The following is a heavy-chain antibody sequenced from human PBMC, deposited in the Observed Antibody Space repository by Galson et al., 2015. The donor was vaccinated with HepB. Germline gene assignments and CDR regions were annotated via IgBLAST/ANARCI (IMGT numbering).Heavy chain of an antibody. CDR1: GFTFSNAW. J-gene: IGHJ4*02. Sequence: SLRLSCAASGFTFSNAWMSWVRQAPGKGLVWVGRIKSKTDGGTTDYAAPVKGRFTISRDDSKNTLYLQMNSLKTEDTAVYYCTTDWDSYYYGSGSQDYWGQGTLVTVSS. D-gene: IGHD3-10*01. CDR2: IKSKTDGGTT. CDR3: TTDWDSYYYGSGSQDY. V-gene: IGHV3-15*01.